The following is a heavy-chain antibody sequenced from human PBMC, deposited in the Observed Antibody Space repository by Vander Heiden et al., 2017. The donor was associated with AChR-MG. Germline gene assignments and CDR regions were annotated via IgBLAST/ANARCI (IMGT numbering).Heavy chain of an antibody. Sequence: QVQLQHWGAGLLKPSATLSLTCTVYGGSFSGYYWSWIRQPPGKGLEWIGEINHSGSTNYNPSLKSRVTISVDTSKNQFSLKLSSVTAADTAVYYCGLQGWAFDYWGQGTLVTVSS. CDR3: GLQGWAFDY. V-gene: IGHV4-34*01. CDR1: GGSFSGYY. CDR2: INHSGST. J-gene: IGHJ4*02.